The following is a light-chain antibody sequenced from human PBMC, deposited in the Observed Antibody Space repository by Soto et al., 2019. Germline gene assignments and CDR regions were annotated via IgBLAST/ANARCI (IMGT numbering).Light chain of an antibody. CDR1: QSVSSSY. J-gene: IGKJ2*01. Sequence: EIVLTQSPGTLSLSPGERATLSCRASQSVSSSYLAWYQQKPGQAPRLLIYGASSRATGIPDRFSGSGSGTDFTLTISRLELEDFAVYYCQQYGSSPSYTFGQGTKLEIK. V-gene: IGKV3-20*01. CDR3: QQYGSSPSYT. CDR2: GAS.